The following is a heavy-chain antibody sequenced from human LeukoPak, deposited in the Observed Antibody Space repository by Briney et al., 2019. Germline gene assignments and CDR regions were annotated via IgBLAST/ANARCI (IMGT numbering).Heavy chain of an antibody. CDR1: GFTFSRDW. D-gene: IGHD1-26*01. CDR2: INQDGSEK. J-gene: IGHJ4*02. Sequence: TGGALRLSCAASGFTFSRDWMSWVRQAPGKGLEWVANINQDGSEKYFVDSVKGRFTISRDNAQSSLYLQMSRLRAEATAVYYCARDKVVGATHLDYWGQGTLVTVSS. V-gene: IGHV3-7*01. CDR3: ARDKVVGATHLDY.